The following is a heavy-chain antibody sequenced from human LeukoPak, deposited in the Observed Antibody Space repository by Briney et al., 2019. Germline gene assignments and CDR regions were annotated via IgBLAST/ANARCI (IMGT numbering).Heavy chain of an antibody. D-gene: IGHD4-17*01. CDR1: GYSFTSYW. V-gene: IGHV5-51*01. CDR2: IYPGDSDT. Sequence: GESLKISRQGSGYSFTSYWIGWVRQMPGKGLEWMGIIYPGDSDTRYSPSFQGQVTISADKSISTAYLQWSSLKASDTATYYCARHSRDYDYYYYGMDVWGQGTTVTVSS. J-gene: IGHJ6*02. CDR3: ARHSRDYDYYYYGMDV.